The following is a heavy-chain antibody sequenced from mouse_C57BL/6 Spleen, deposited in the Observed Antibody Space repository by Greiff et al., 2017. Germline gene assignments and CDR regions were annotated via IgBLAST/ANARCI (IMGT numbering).Heavy chain of an antibody. V-gene: IGHV1-82*01. CDR3: AGGGVTGPHWYFDV. CDR2: IYPGDGGT. CDR1: GYAFRSSW. J-gene: IGHJ1*03. D-gene: IGHD4-1*01. Sequence: VQLKESGPELVKPGASVKISCKASGYAFRSSWMNWVKQRPGTGLEWIGRIYPGDGGTNYNGKFKGKATLTADKSSSTAYMQLSSLTSEDSAVYYGAGGGVTGPHWYFDVWGTGTTVTVSS.